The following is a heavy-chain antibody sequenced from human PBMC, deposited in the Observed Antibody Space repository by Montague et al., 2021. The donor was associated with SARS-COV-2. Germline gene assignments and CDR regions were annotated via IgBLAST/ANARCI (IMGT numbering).Heavy chain of an antibody. J-gene: IGHJ4*02. V-gene: IGHV4-38-2*02. CDR1: GDSITNNYH. D-gene: IGHD2-21*01. CDR3: ARRHIVASNRAFDY. Sequence: SETLSLTCTVSGDSITNNYHWGCIRQPLGKGLEWIGTIYHSGTTYYNPSLKSRVTILVDTSNNQFSLKLTSVTAADTAVYYCARRHIVASNRAFDYWGQGTLVTVSS. CDR2: IYHSGTT.